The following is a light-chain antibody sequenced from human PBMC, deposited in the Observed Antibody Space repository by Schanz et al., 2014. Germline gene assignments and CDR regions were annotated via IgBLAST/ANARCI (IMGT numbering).Light chain of an antibody. J-gene: IGLJ3*02. CDR3: AAWDASLNGPV. CDR2: DVS. V-gene: IGLV2-8*01. CDR1: SSDIGCYNY. Sequence: QSVLTQPRSASGSPGQSVTISCTGTSSDIGCYNYVSWYQHHPGKAPKLLIYDVSKRPSGVPDRFSGSKSGNTASLTVSGLQAEDEADYYCAAWDASLNGPVFGGGTKLTVL.